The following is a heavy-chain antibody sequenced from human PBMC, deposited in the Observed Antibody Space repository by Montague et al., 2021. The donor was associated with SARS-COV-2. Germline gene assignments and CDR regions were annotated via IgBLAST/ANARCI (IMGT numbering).Heavy chain of an antibody. CDR2: TYYRSKWYT. D-gene: IGHD1-1*01. Sequence: CAISGDSVSSNSAAWNWIRQSPSGGLEWLGRTYYRSKWYTDYAPSVKTRITITPDTSNNQFSLHLNSVTPGHTAVYYCAREGTVPGPRGIYFDDWGQGTLVTVSS. J-gene: IGHJ4*02. CDR3: AREGTVPGPRGIYFDD. V-gene: IGHV6-1*01. CDR1: GDSVSSNSAA.